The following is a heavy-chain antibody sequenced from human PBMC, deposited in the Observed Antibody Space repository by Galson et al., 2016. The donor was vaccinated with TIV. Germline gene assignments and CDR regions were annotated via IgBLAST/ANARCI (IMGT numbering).Heavy chain of an antibody. J-gene: IGHJ3*01. V-gene: IGHV1-8*01. D-gene: IGHD2-21*01. Sequence: SVKVSCKASGYTFTNYNLNWVRQAPGKGLEWMGWINPKTFNTGSAQKFRGRFTMSRDDFKNTVDLQMDNLRPGDTALYYCARDIPEYTMGGLDLWGQGTMVTVSS. CDR2: INPKTFNT. CDR1: GYTFTNYN. CDR3: ARDIPEYTMGGLDL.